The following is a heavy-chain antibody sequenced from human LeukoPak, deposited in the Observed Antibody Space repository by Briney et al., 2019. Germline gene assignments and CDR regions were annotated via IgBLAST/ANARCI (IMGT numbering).Heavy chain of an antibody. D-gene: IGHD3-10*01. CDR2: IYYSGST. V-gene: IGHV4-59*01. CDR1: GGSISSYY. CDR3: ASSYGSGSYYP. J-gene: IGHJ5*02. Sequence: SETLSLTCTVSGGSISSYYWSWIRQPPGKGLEWIGYIYYSGSTNYNPSLKSRVTISVDTSKNQFSLKLSSVTAADTAVYCCASSYGSGSYYPWGQGTLVTVSS.